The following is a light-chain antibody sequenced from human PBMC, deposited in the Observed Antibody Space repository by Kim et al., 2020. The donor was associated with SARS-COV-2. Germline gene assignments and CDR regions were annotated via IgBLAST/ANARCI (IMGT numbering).Light chain of an antibody. Sequence: ATVGDSLTIPCRASQTISTFLNWYQQKTGEAPKLLISAASNLQIGVPSRFSGSGSGTDFTLTINGLQPEDFATYYCQQSYSILWTFGQGTKVDIK. CDR1: QTISTF. J-gene: IGKJ1*01. CDR2: AAS. V-gene: IGKV1-39*01. CDR3: QQSYSILWT.